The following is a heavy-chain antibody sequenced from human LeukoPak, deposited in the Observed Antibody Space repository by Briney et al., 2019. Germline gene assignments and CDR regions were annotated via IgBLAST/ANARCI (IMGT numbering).Heavy chain of an antibody. CDR1: RFTFSNYA. CDR2: TRGTGGYT. J-gene: IGHJ4*02. Sequence: GGSLRLSCAASRFTFSNYAMSWVRQAPGKGLEWVSGTRGTGGYTYHADSVKGRFTISRDNSKNTLYLQMNSLRAEDTAVYYCAKDFYDFLTGSIDYWGQGTLVTVSS. D-gene: IGHD3-9*01. CDR3: AKDFYDFLTGSIDY. V-gene: IGHV3-23*01.